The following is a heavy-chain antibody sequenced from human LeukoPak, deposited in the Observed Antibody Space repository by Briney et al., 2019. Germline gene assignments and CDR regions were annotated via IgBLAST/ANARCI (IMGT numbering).Heavy chain of an antibody. CDR2: VNLQGST. J-gene: IGHJ4*02. D-gene: IGHD6-13*01. Sequence: PSETLSLTCGVSGGSISNTNWWTWVRQPPGKGLEWIGEVNLQGSTNYNPSLKSRVAISVDKSENHISLKLTSVTAADTAVYYCARSPEAAGVRFDYWGQGTLVTVSS. CDR1: GGSISNTNW. V-gene: IGHV4-4*02. CDR3: ARSPEAAGVRFDY.